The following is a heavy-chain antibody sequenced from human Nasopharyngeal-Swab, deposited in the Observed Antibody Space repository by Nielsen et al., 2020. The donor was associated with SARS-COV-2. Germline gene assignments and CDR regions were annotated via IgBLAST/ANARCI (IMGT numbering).Heavy chain of an antibody. J-gene: IGHJ4*02. V-gene: IGHV3-48*03. Sequence: GESLKISCAASGFTFSSYEMNWVRQAPGKGLEWVSYISSSGSTIYYADSVKGRLTISRDNAKNSLYLQMNSLRAEDTAVYYCARDAFDDILTGYYYYFDYWGQGTLVTVSS. D-gene: IGHD3-9*01. CDR1: GFTFSSYE. CDR3: ARDAFDDILTGYYYYFDY. CDR2: ISSSGSTI.